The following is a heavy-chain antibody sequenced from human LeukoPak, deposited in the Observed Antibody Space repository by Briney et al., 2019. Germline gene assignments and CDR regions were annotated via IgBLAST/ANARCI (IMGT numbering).Heavy chain of an antibody. J-gene: IGHJ4*02. D-gene: IGHD4-17*01. V-gene: IGHV1-69*04. CDR2: IIPILGIA. Sequence: SVKVSCKASGGTFSSYAISWVRQAPGQGLEWMGRIIPILGIANYAQKFQGRVTITADKSTSTAYMELSSLRSEDTAVYYCARLDYGDSYYFDYWGQGTLATVSS. CDR3: ARLDYGDSYYFDY. CDR1: GGTFSSYA.